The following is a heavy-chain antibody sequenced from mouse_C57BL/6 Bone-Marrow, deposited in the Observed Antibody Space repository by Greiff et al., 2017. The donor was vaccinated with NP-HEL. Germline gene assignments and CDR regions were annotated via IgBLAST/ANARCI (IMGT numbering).Heavy chain of an antibody. D-gene: IGHD1-1*01. V-gene: IGHV1-55*01. CDR1: GYTFTSYW. J-gene: IGHJ1*03. Sequence: VQLQQPGAELVKPGASVKMSCKASGYTFTSYWITWVKQRPGQGLEWIGDIYPGRGSTNYNEKFKSKATLTGDTSSSTAYMQLSSLTSEDSAVYYCARGDYGSSWSDWYFDVWGTGTTVTVSS. CDR2: IYPGRGST. CDR3: ARGDYGSSWSDWYFDV.